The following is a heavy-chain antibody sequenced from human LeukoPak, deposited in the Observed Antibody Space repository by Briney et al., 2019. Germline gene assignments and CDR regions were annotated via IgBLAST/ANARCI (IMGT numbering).Heavy chain of an antibody. D-gene: IGHD6-19*01. V-gene: IGHV1-18*01. CDR2: ISGYNGNT. J-gene: IGHJ4*02. CDR3: ARDRAVAGYYFDY. Sequence: ASVKVSCKASGYTFNNNAITWVRQAPGQGLEWMGWISGYNGNTNYAQKLQDRVTMTTDTSTRTAYMELRSLKSDDTAVYYCARDRAVAGYYFDYWGQGTLVTVSS. CDR1: GYTFNNNA.